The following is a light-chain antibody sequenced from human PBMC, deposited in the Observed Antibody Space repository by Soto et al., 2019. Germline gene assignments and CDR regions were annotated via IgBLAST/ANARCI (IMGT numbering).Light chain of an antibody. CDR3: QTSDSGLLGLV. CDR2: GDN. Sequence: QSVLTQPPSVSGAPGQRVSISCTGSTSNIGAPYDVHWYQHLPGTAPKLLIYGDNNRPSGVPDRFSGSKSGTSASLAITRLQAEDEADYYCQTSDSGLLGLVFGTGTKLTVL. V-gene: IGLV1-40*01. CDR1: TSNIGAPYD. J-gene: IGLJ1*01.